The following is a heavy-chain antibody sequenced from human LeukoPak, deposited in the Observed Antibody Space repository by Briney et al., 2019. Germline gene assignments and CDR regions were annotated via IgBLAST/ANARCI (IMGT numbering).Heavy chain of an antibody. J-gene: IGHJ3*02. CDR2: ISSGSTI. CDR1: AFTFSSYE. Sequence: GWSLRLSCAASAFTFSSYEMNWVRQAPGKGLEWVSYISSGSTIYYADSVKGRFTISRDNAKNSLYLQMNSLRAEDTAVYYCARVRGKQSSSWYAFDIWGQGTMVTVSS. CDR3: ARVRGKQSSSWYAFDI. V-gene: IGHV3-48*03. D-gene: IGHD6-13*01.